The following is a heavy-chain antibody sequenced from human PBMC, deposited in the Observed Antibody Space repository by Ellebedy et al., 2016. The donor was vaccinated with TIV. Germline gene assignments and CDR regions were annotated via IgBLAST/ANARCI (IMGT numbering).Heavy chain of an antibody. D-gene: IGHD3-22*01. V-gene: IGHV4-59*08. CDR1: GASISSYY. CDR3: ARQYNYGTSGYYVDY. Sequence: MPSETLSLTCTVSGASISSYYWSWIRQPPGKGLEWIGYIYYNENTYYNPSLKSRVTMSVETAKNQFSLKLSSVTAADTAVYYCARQYNYGTSGYYVDYWGQGTLLTVSS. J-gene: IGHJ4*02. CDR2: IYYNENT.